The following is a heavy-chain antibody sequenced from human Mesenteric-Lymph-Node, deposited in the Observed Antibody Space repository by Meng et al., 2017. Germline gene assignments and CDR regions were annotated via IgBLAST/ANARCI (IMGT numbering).Heavy chain of an antibody. CDR1: GFTFSNYA. J-gene: IGHJ4*02. CDR3: ARRGMGVTTMFDY. V-gene: IGHV3-74*01. Sequence: GESLKISCAASGFTFSNYAMSWVRQAPGKGLVWVSRISGDGSSTSYADSVKGRFTISRDNAKNMLYLQMNSLRVEDTGVYYCARRGMGVTTMFDYWGQGSLVTVSS. CDR2: ISGDGSST. D-gene: IGHD5-12*01.